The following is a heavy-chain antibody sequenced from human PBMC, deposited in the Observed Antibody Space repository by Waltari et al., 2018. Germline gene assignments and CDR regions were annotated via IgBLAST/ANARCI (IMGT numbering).Heavy chain of an antibody. CDR1: GFTFTNYA. D-gene: IGHD2-2*01. V-gene: IGHV3-23*01. Sequence: EVQLLESGGGLVQPGGSLRLSCAASGFTFTNYAMNWLRQAPGKGLEWVSFISGSGGSTYYADSVKGRFTISRDNSKKTLYLQMNSLRGEDTAVYYCANLGAAMRVYSFDGLDVWGQGTTVTVSS. J-gene: IGHJ6*02. CDR3: ANLGAAMRVYSFDGLDV. CDR2: ISGSGGST.